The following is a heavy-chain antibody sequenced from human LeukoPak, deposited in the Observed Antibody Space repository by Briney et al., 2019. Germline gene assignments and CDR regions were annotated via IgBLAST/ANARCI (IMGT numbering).Heavy chain of an antibody. CDR1: GLTFSSYA. CDR2: ISASDIT. D-gene: IGHD1-26*01. Sequence: GGSLRLSCAAPGLTFSSYAMTSVRQAPGKGLEWVSSISASDITNFADSVKGRFTVSRDNSKNTLYLQMNSLRAEDTAVYYCARGSKLVGATTRWKAYYFDYWGQGTLVTVSS. V-gene: IGHV3-23*01. CDR3: ARGSKLVGATTRWKAYYFDY. J-gene: IGHJ4*02.